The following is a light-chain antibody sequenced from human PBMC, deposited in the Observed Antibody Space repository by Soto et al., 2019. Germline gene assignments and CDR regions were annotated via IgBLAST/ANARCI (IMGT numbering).Light chain of an antibody. CDR3: AAWDDSLHGGV. V-gene: IGLV1-44*01. Sequence: QSVLTQPPSASGTPGQRVTISCSGSSSNIGSNTVNWYQQLPGTAPKLLIYSTDQRPSGVPDRFSGSRSGTSASLAISGLHSKDEADYYCAAWDDSLHGGVFGGGTKLTVL. CDR1: SSNIGSNT. J-gene: IGLJ3*02. CDR2: STD.